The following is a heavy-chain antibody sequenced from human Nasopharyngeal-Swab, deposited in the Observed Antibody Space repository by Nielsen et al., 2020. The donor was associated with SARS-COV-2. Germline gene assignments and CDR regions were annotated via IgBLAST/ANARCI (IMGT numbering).Heavy chain of an antibody. V-gene: IGHV3-9*03. CDR3: AKDIGYSSPQGMDV. Sequence: GGSLRLSCAAPGFTFDDYAMHWVRQAPGKGLEWVSGISWNSGSIGYADSVKGRFTISRDNAKNSLYLQMNSLRAEDMALYYCAKDIGYSSPQGMDVWGQGTTVTVSS. CDR2: ISWNSGSI. CDR1: GFTFDDYA. D-gene: IGHD6-13*01. J-gene: IGHJ6*02.